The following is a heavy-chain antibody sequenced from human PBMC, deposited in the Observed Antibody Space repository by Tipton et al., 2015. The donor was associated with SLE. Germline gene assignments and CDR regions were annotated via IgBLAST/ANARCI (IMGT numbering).Heavy chain of an antibody. V-gene: IGHV3-64D*09. D-gene: IGHD3-10*01. CDR3: VKDKILGASQGWRGMDV. CDR2: ISSNGGST. CDR1: GFTFSSYA. Sequence: SLRLSCSASGFTFSSYAMHWVRQAPGKGLEYVSAISSNGGSTYYADSVKGRFTISRDNSKNTLYLQMSSLRAEDTAVYYCVKDKILGASQGWRGMDVWGEGTTVTVSS. J-gene: IGHJ6*04.